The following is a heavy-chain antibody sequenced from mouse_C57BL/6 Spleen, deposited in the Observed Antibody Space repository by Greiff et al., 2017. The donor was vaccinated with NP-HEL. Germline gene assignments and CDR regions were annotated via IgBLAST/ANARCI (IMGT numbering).Heavy chain of an antibody. CDR1: GYTFTSYW. D-gene: IGHD2-3*01. J-gene: IGHJ3*01. CDR2: IHPNSGST. V-gene: IGHV1-64*01. CDR3: ARDDGYPAWFAY. Sequence: QVQLQQSGAELVKPGASVKLSCKASGYTFTSYWMHWVKQRPGQGLEWIGMIHPNSGSTNYNEKFKSKATLTVDKSSSTAYMQLSSLTSEDSAVYYCARDDGYPAWFAYWGQGTLVTVSA.